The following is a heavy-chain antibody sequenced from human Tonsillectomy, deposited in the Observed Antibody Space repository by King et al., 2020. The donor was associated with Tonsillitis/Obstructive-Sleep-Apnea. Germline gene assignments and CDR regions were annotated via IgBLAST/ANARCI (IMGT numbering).Heavy chain of an antibody. J-gene: IGHJ6*03. V-gene: IGHV4-39*01. CDR1: GGSVSSRSYY. D-gene: IGHD3-3*01. CDR2: IYYTGTT. CDR3: VRHHEDDDGNSYYYMDV. Sequence: QLQESGPGLVKPSETLSLTCTVSGGSVSSRSYYWGWIRQPPGKGLEWIGTIYYTGTTYYNPPLRSRVTISVDTSRDQFSLKLLSVTATDTAVYYCVRHHEDDDGNSYYYMDVWGKGTTVTVSS.